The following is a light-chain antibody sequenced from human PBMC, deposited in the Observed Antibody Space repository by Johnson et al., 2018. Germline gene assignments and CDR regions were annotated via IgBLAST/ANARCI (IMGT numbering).Light chain of an antibody. V-gene: IGLV1-51*02. CDR1: SSNIGNNY. CDR3: GTWYRSRRAGNV. J-gene: IGLJ1*01. CDR2: ENN. Sequence: QSVLTQPPSVSAAPGQKVTISCSGSSSNIGNNYVSWYQQLPGTAPKLLIYENNKRPSGIPDRFSGSKSGTSATLGITGLQNGDEADYYRGTWYRSRRAGNVFGTGTYVAVL.